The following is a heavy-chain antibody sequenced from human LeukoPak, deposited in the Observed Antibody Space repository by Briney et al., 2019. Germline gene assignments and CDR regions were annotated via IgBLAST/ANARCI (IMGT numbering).Heavy chain of an antibody. J-gene: IGHJ6*04. V-gene: IGHV3-48*03. Sequence: GGSLRLSCAASGFTFSSYEMNWVRQAPGKGLGWVSYISSSGSTIYYADSVKGRFTISRDNAKNSLYLQMNSLRAGDTAVYYCAELGITMIGGVWGKGTTVTISS. CDR2: ISSSGSTI. D-gene: IGHD3-10*02. CDR1: GFTFSSYE. CDR3: AELGITMIGGV.